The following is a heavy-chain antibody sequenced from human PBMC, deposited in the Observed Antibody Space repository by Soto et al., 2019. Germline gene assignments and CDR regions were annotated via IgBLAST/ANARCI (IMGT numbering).Heavy chain of an antibody. CDR1: GGSISSGGYY. J-gene: IGHJ3*02. V-gene: IGHV4-31*03. D-gene: IGHD5-12*01. CDR2: IYYSGST. Sequence: SETLSLTCTVSGGSISSGGYYWSWIRQHPGKGLEWIGYIYYSGSTYYNPSLKSRVTISVDTSKNQFSLKLSSVTAADTAVYYCARALRDGYNYRGAFDIWGQGTMVTVSS. CDR3: ARALRDGYNYRGAFDI.